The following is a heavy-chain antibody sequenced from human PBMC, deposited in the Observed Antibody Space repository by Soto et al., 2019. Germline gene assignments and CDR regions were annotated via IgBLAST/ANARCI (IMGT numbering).Heavy chain of an antibody. CDR2: ISSSSSYI. D-gene: IGHD2-2*01. V-gene: IGHV3-21*01. CDR3: ARASHGLVVVPEHAFDI. CDR1: GFTFSSYS. Sequence: GSLRLSCAASGFTFSSYSMNWVRQAPGKGLEWVSSISSSSSYIYYADSVKGRFTISRDNAKNSLYLQMNSLSAEDTAVYYCARASHGLVVVPEHAFDIWGQGTMVTVSS. J-gene: IGHJ3*02.